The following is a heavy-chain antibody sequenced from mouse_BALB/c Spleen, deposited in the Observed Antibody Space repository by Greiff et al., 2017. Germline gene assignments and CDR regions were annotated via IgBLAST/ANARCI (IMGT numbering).Heavy chain of an antibody. V-gene: IGHV2-2*02. CDR2: IWSGGST. CDR1: GFSLTSYG. CDR3: ARSLGWLLYAMDY. D-gene: IGHD2-3*01. Sequence: QVQLKESGPGLVQPSQSLSITCTVSGFSLTSYGVHWVRQSPGKGLEWLGVIWSGGSTDYNAAFISRLSISKDNSKSQVFFKMNSLQANDTAIYYCARSLGWLLYAMDYWGQGTSVTVSS. J-gene: IGHJ4*01.